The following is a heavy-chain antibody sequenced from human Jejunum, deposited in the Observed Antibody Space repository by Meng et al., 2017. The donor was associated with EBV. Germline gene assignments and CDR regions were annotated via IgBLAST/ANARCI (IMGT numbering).Heavy chain of an antibody. V-gene: IGHV1-3*01. J-gene: IGHJ4*02. CDR2: ITAGNGNT. CDR3: ARESYDFWSGIDS. Sequence: QVPLVQSGAEVKKPGASVKISCKASGYLFSDYSIHWVRQAPGQRLEWMGWITAGNGNTKYSRRFQDRITFTRDTSATTVYMELSSLRSADTAVYYCARESYDFWSGIDSWGQGTLVTVSS. D-gene: IGHD3-3*01. CDR1: GYLFSDYS.